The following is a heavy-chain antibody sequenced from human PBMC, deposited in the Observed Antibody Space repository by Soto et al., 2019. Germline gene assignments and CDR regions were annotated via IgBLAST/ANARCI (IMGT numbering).Heavy chain of an antibody. CDR2: IYYSGST. CDR1: GGSISSGGYY. CDR3: ARDEGGEITFGGVNT. Sequence: QVQLQESGPGLVKPSQTLSLTGTVSGGSISSGGYYWSWIRQHPGKGLEWIGYIYYSGSTYYNPSLKSRVTISVDTSKNQFSLKLSSVTAADTAVYYCARDEGGEITFGGVNTWGQGTLVTVSS. D-gene: IGHD3-16*01. V-gene: IGHV4-31*03. J-gene: IGHJ5*02.